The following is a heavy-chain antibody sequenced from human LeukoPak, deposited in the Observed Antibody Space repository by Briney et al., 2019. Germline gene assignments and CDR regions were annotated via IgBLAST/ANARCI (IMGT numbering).Heavy chain of an antibody. V-gene: IGHV3-21*01. J-gene: IGHJ4*02. CDR1: GFTFSSYN. CDR2: ISSSSSYI. Sequence: GGSLRLSCGASGFTFSSYNMNWVRQAPGKGLEWVSSISSSSSYIYYADSVKGRFTISRDNAKNSLYLQMNSLRAEDTAVYYCARDLEVAAAPDYWGQGTLVTVSS. D-gene: IGHD2-15*01. CDR3: ARDLEVAAAPDY.